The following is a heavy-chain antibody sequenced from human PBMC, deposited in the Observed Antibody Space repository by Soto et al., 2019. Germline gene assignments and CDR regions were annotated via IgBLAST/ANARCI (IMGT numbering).Heavy chain of an antibody. Sequence: ASVKVSCKASGYTFTSYAMHWVRQAPGQRLEWMGWINAGNGNTKYSQKFQGRVTITRDTSASTAYMELSSLRSEDTAVYYCARDDTNGVCYVYWGQGTLVTVSS. D-gene: IGHD2-8*01. CDR3: ARDDTNGVCYVY. V-gene: IGHV1-3*01. CDR2: INAGNGNT. J-gene: IGHJ4*02. CDR1: GYTFTSYA.